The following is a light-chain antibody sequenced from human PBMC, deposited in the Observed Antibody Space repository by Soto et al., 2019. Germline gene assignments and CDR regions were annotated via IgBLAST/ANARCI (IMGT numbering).Light chain of an antibody. Sequence: QSALTQPASVSGSPGQSITISCTGTSSDFGDYNYVSWYQQNPGKAPRLMIFEVINRPSGVSNRFSGSKSGSTASLTISGLQAEDEADYYCSSYTSSSTVFGTGTKLTVL. CDR2: EVI. CDR1: SSDFGDYNY. V-gene: IGLV2-14*01. CDR3: SSYTSSSTV. J-gene: IGLJ1*01.